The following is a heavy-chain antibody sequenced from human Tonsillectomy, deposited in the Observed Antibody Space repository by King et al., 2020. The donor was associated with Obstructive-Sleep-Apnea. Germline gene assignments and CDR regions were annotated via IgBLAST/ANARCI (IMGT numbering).Heavy chain of an antibody. Sequence: QLQESGPGLVKPSETLSLTCTVSGYSISSGYYWGWIRKPPGKGLEGIGSIYHSGSTYYNPSLKSRVTISVDTPKNQFSLKLSSVTAADTAVYYCARDRGSYSDEYYFDYWGQGTLVTVSS. CDR1: GYSISSGYY. CDR2: IYHSGST. J-gene: IGHJ4*02. CDR3: ARDRGSYSDEYYFDY. D-gene: IGHD1-26*01. V-gene: IGHV4-38-2*02.